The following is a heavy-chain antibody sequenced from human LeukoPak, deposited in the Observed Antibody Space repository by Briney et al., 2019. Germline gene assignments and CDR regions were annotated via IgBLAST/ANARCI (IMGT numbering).Heavy chain of an antibody. CDR3: AKAKPYSSSWYWDY. D-gene: IGHD6-13*01. J-gene: IGHJ4*02. Sequence: GGSLRLSCAASGFTFSSYAMSWVRQAPGKGLEWVSAISGSGGSTYYADSVKGRFTISRDNSKNTLYLRMNSLRAEDTAVYYCAKAKPYSSSWYWDYWGQGTLVTVSS. V-gene: IGHV3-23*01. CDR2: ISGSGGST. CDR1: GFTFSSYA.